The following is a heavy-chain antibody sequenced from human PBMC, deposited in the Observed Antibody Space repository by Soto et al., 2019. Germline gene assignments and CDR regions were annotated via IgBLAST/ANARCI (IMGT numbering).Heavy chain of an antibody. V-gene: IGHV4-31*03. CDR2: MYYSGST. Sequence: QVQLRESGPGVVKPSRTLSLTCTVSGGSINSGGYYWNWLRQHPGKGLEWIGYMYYSGSTYYNPFLRSRVIISADTSENHFSLKLSSVTAADTAVYFCARGYRQSGYSSSCVFDYWGQGTLVNVSS. CDR1: GGSINSGGYY. J-gene: IGHJ4*02. CDR3: ARGYRQSGYSSSCVFDY. D-gene: IGHD6-13*01.